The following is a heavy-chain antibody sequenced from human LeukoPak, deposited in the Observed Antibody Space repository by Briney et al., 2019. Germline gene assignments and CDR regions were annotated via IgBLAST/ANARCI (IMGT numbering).Heavy chain of an antibody. V-gene: IGHV4-39*01. CDR1: GGSISSSSYY. CDR3: AGQGFGESYYYYYMDV. CDR2: IYYSGST. Sequence: PSETLSLTCTVSGGSISSSSYYWGWIRQPPGKGLEWIGSIYYSGSTYYNPSLKSRVTISVDTSKNQFSLKLSSVTAADTAVYYCAGQGFGESYYYYYMDVWGKGTTVTISS. J-gene: IGHJ6*03. D-gene: IGHD3-10*01.